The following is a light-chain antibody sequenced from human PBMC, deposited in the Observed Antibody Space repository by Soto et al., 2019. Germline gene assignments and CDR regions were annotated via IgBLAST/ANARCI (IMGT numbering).Light chain of an antibody. V-gene: IGKV3-15*01. J-gene: IGKJ3*01. Sequence: EIVRTQSPATLSVSPGERATLSCRARQSVSSNLAWYQQKPGRAPRLLIYGASTRATGIPARFSGSGSGTEFTLTISSLQSEDFAVYYCQHQSTFGPGTKVDIK. CDR2: GAS. CDR3: QHQST. CDR1: QSVSSN.